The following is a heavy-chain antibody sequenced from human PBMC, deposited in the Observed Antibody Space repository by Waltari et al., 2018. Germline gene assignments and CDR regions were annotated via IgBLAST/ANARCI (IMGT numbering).Heavy chain of an antibody. CDR2: IFTSGST. V-gene: IGHV4-61*02. CDR1: GGSISSGSVY. D-gene: IGHD3-9*01. CDR3: ARDEACYYDIMTGGGYYGLDV. Sequence: QVQLQESGPGLVRPSQTLSLTCTVSGGSISSGSVYWTWIRQPAGKGLEWVGHIFTSGSTKYNPSLKSRVSVSLDTSENQFSLRLSSVTAADTAVYYCARDEACYYDIMTGGGYYGLDVWGQGTTVTVSS. J-gene: IGHJ6*02.